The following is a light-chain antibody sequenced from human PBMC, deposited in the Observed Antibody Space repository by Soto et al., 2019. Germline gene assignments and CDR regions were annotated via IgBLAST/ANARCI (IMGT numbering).Light chain of an antibody. J-gene: IGLJ1*01. CDR2: GNK. CDR3: QSYDSSLSVSYV. Sequence: QSFLTQPPSVSGAPGQRVTISCTGSSSNIGAGYDVHWYQQRPGTAPKLLIYGNKNRPSGVPDRFSGSKSGTSASLAITGLQTEDEADYYCQSYDSSLSVSYVFGTGTKVTAL. V-gene: IGLV1-40*01. CDR1: SSNIGAGYD.